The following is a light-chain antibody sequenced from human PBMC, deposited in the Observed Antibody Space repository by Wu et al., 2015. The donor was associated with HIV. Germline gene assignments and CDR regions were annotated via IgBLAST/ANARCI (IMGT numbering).Light chain of an antibody. CDR3: QQVDSYPIT. CDR2: TAS. V-gene: IGKV1-9*01. J-gene: IGKJ5*01. Sequence: DIQLTQSPSFLSASVGDRVTITCRASQDISIYLAWYQQKPGKAPRVLIYTASTLLSGVPSRFIGSGSGTEFTLTIGGLQPEDFATYYCQQVDSYPITFGQGTRLEIK. CDR1: QDISIY.